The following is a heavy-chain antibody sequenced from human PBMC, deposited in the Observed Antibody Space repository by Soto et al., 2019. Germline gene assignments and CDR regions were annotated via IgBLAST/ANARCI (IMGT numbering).Heavy chain of an antibody. CDR3: ARVGVRDTAMKYYFDY. V-gene: IGHV1-69*06. D-gene: IGHD5-18*01. CDR2: IIPIFGTA. J-gene: IGHJ4*02. CDR1: GGTFSSYA. Sequence: QVQLVQSGAEVKKPGSSVKVSCKASGGTFSSYAISWVRQAPGQGREWMGGIIPIFGTANYAQKFQGRVTITEDKSTITAYMELSSLRCEETAVYYCARVGVRDTAMKYYFDYWGQGTLVTVSS.